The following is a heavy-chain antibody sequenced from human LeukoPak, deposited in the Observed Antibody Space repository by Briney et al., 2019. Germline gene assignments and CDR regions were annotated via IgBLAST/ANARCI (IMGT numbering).Heavy chain of an antibody. V-gene: IGHV3-30*03. CDR1: GFTFSSYS. J-gene: IGHJ4*02. CDR3: ASNPGYSSSWEEYYFDY. CDR2: ISYDGSNK. Sequence: PGGSLRLSCAASGFTFSSYSMNWVRQAPGKGLEWVAVISYDGSNKYYADSVKGRFTISRDNSKNTLYLQMNSLRAEDTAVYYCASNPGYSSSWEEYYFDYWGQGTLVTVSS. D-gene: IGHD6-13*01.